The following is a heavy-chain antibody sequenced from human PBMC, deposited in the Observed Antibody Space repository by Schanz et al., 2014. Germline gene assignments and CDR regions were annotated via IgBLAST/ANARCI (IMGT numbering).Heavy chain of an antibody. V-gene: IGHV4-61*02. J-gene: IGHJ6*02. Sequence: QVQLQESGPGLVKPSQTLSLTFTVSGGSISSATYYWSWVRQPAGKGLEWIGRIYSRGSSTYNPSLKSRLPIPIDTSNNHFSLKLNSVTAADTAVYYCARDSLRGATGGYGMDVWGQGTTVTGSS. CDR1: GGSISSATYY. CDR3: ARDSLRGATGGYGMDV. D-gene: IGHD2-8*02. CDR2: IYSRGSS.